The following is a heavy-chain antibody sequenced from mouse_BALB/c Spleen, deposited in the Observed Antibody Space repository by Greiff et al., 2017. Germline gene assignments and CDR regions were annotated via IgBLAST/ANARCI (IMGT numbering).Heavy chain of an antibody. V-gene: IGHV1S81*02. CDR1: GYTFTIYY. Sequence: QVQLKQSGAELVKPGASVKLSCKASGYTFTIYYMYWVKQRPGQGLEWIGEINPSNGGTNFNEKFKSKATLTVDKSSSTAYMQLSSLTSEDSAVYYCTATTVVANWYFDVWGAGTTVTVSS. D-gene: IGHD1-1*01. CDR2: INPSNGGT. J-gene: IGHJ1*01. CDR3: TATTVVANWYFDV.